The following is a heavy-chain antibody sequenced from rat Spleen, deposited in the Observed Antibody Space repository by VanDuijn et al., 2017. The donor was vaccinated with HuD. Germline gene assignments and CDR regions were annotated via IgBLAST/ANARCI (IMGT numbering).Heavy chain of an antibody. D-gene: IGHD1-6*01. CDR1: GFTFSDYY. CDR3: ASLMYTPDYLGVMDV. V-gene: IGHV5-25*01. Sequence: EVQLVESDGGLVQPGRSLKLSCAASGFTFSDYYMAWVRQAPTKGLEWVATISTGGGFSFYRDSVKGRFTISRDNAKSILYLQMDSLRSEDTATYYCASLMYTPDYLGVMDVWGQGTSVTVSS. J-gene: IGHJ4*01. CDR2: ISTGGGFS.